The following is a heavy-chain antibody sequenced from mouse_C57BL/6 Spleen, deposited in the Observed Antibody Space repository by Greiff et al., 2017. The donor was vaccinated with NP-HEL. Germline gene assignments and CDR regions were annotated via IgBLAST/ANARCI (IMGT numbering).Heavy chain of an antibody. J-gene: IGHJ3*01. V-gene: IGHV1-50*01. D-gene: IGHD2-4*01. CDR2: IDPSDSYT. CDR3: ARTYYDYDGAY. CDR1: GYTFTSYW. Sequence: VQLQQPGAELVKPGASVKLSCKASGYTFTSYWMQWVKQRPGQGLEWIGEIDPSDSYTNYNQKFKGKATLTEDTSSSTAYLQLSSLTSEDSAVYYCARTYYDYDGAYWGQGTLVTVSA.